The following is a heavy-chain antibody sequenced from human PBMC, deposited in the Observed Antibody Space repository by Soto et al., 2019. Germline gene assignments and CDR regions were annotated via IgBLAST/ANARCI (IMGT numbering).Heavy chain of an antibody. V-gene: IGHV3-30-3*01. CDR2: ISYDGSNK. Sequence: QVQLVESGGGVVQPGRSLRLSCAASGFTFSSYAMYWVRQAPGKGLEWVAVISYDGSNKYYADSVKGRFTISRDNSKXPXXXQXXGLRAEDTAVYYCARAGCDGGRCYTLVGLRYGMDVWGQGTTVTVSS. CDR3: ARAGCDGGRCYTLVGLRYGMDV. D-gene: IGHD2-15*01. CDR1: GFTFSSYA. J-gene: IGHJ6*02.